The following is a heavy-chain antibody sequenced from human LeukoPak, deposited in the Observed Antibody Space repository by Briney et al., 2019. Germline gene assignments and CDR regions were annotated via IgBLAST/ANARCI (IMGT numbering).Heavy chain of an antibody. CDR1: GFTFSSYA. Sequence: GGSLRLSCAASGFTFSSYAMSWVRQAPGKGLEWVSAISGSGGSTYYADSVKGRFTISRDNSKNTLYLQMNSLRAEDTAVYYCARGGGSYDGTGAFDIWGQGTMVTVSS. V-gene: IGHV3-23*01. J-gene: IGHJ3*02. D-gene: IGHD1-26*01. CDR2: ISGSGGST. CDR3: ARGGGSYDGTGAFDI.